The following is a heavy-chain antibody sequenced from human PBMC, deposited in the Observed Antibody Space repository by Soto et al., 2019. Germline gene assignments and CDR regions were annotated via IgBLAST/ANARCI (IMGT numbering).Heavy chain of an antibody. J-gene: IGHJ4*02. CDR2: IYYSAST. CDR3: ARHLLFCGGVCYSLDY. Sequence: SETMSVTCTVAGGYISSSDYYWSWIRQPPGKGLEWIGYIYYSASTNYSPSLKSRVTISVDTSKNQFSLNLSSVTAADTAVYYCARHLLFCGGVCYSLDYWGQGTLVTVSS. V-gene: IGHV4-61*05. CDR1: GGYISSSDYY. D-gene: IGHD2-21*02.